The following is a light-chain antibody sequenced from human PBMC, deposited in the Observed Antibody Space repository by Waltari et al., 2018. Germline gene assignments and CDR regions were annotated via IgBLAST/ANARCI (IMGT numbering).Light chain of an antibody. CDR3: QAWDSNTAV. CDR1: KLGEKT. V-gene: IGLV3-1*01. CDR2: LDN. J-gene: IGLJ3*02. Sequence: SYDLTQPSSVSVAPAQPTSTPSSCNKLGEKTICWYQQKPGQSPLLVIYLDNKRPSGIPERFSGSNSGNTATLTISETQAADDADYYCQAWDSNTAVFGAGTKLTVL.